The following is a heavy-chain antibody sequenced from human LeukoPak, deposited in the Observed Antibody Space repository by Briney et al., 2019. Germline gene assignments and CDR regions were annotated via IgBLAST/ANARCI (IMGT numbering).Heavy chain of an antibody. J-gene: IGHJ6*03. V-gene: IGHV3-30-3*01. CDR1: GFTFSSYA. CDR2: ISYDGSNK. D-gene: IGHD4-11*01. CDR3: ARDHYSNYADLPGRYMDV. Sequence: GGSLRLSCAASGFTFSSYAMHWVRQAPGKGLEWVAVISYDGSNKYYADSVKGRFTISRDNSKNTLYLQMNSLRAEDTAVYYCARDHYSNYADLPGRYMDVWGKGTTVTVSS.